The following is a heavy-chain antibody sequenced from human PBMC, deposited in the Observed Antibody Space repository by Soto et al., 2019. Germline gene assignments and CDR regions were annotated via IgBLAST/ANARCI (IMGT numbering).Heavy chain of an antibody. CDR3: ARAGTRGQLASIIGFDP. CDR1: GGTFSSYA. V-gene: IGHV1-69*13. D-gene: IGHD6-13*01. Sequence: GASVKVSCKASGGTFSSYAISWVRQAPGQGLEWMGGIIPIFGTANYAQKFQGRVTITADESTSTAYMELSSRRSEDTAVYYCARAGTRGQLASIIGFDPWGQGTLVTVSS. J-gene: IGHJ5*02. CDR2: IIPIFGTA.